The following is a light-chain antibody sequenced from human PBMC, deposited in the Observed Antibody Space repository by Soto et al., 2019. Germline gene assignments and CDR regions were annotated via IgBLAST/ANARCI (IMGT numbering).Light chain of an antibody. J-gene: IGKJ2*01. CDR3: QQTYSAPYS. CDR2: AAS. V-gene: IGKV1-39*01. CDR1: QSSTNN. Sequence: DIQMTQSPSSLSASVGDRVTITCRASQSSTNNLNWYQQKPGKAPKLLIYAASNLENGVPSSFSGSGSGTDFTLTISSLQPEDFATYYCQQTYSAPYSFGQGTKLEIK.